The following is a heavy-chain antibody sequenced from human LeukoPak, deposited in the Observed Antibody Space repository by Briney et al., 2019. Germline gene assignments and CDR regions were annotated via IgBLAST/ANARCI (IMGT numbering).Heavy chain of an antibody. CDR2: IFPADSDI. V-gene: IGHV5-51*01. D-gene: IGHD4-23*01. Sequence: GESLKISCKGSGYSFRDYWIGWVRQMPGKDLEWMGIIFPADSDIKYSPSFQGQVTISADKSISTAYLQWSSLKASDTAMYYCARLRWPVYYYYGMDVWGQGTTVTVSS. J-gene: IGHJ6*02. CDR1: GYSFRDYW. CDR3: ARLRWPVYYYYGMDV.